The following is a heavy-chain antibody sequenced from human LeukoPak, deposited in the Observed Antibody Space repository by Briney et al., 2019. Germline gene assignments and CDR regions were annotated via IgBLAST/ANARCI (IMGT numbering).Heavy chain of an antibody. J-gene: IGHJ5*02. CDR3: AKGYWFDP. CDR2: ISWNGGSI. CDR1: GFIFDDYA. V-gene: IGHV3-9*01. Sequence: PGGSLRLSCAASGFIFDDYAMHWVRQAPGKGLEWVSGISWNGGSIGYADSVKGRFTISRDNAKNSLYLQMNSLRAEDTALYYCAKGYWFDPWGQGTLVTVSS.